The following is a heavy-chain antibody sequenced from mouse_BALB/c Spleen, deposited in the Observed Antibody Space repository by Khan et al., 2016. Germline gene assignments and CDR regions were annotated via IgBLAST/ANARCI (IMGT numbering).Heavy chain of an antibody. D-gene: IGHD3-1*01. CDR3: TRSPPATRYFDV. Sequence: EVQLQESGPGLVKPSQSLSLTCTVTGYSITSDYAWNWIQQSPGNKLEWMGYIRYSGSTTYNPSLKSRISITRDTSKNQDFLQLYSVTTEDTATYCCTRSPPATRYFDVWGEGTTVTVSS. J-gene: IGHJ1*01. CDR2: IRYSGST. CDR1: GYSITSDYA. V-gene: IGHV3-2*02.